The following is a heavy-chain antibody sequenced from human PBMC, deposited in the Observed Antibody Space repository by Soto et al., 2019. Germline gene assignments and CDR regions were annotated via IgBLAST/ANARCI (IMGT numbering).Heavy chain of an antibody. J-gene: IGHJ4*02. CDR2: ISAYNGNT. Sequence: GASVKVSCKASGYTFTNYGINWVRQAPGQGLEWMGRISAYNGNTNYAQKLQGRVTMTTDTSTTTAYMELRSLRSDDSAVYYCAKMGSSGYYSADYWGQGTLVTVSS. D-gene: IGHD3-22*01. CDR1: GYTFTNYG. V-gene: IGHV1-18*01. CDR3: AKMGSSGYYSADY.